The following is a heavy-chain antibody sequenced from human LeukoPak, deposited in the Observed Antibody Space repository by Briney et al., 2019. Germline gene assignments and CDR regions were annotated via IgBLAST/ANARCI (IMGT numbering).Heavy chain of an antibody. CDR1: GFTFSSYS. D-gene: IGHD3-10*01. Sequence: GGSLRLSCAASGFTFSSYSMNWVRQAPGKGLEWDSSISSSSSYIYYADSVKGRFTISRDNAKNSLYLQMNSLRAEDTAVYYCARDMVRGAHSPFDPWGQGTLVTVSS. CDR2: ISSSSSYI. CDR3: ARDMVRGAHSPFDP. V-gene: IGHV3-21*01. J-gene: IGHJ5*02.